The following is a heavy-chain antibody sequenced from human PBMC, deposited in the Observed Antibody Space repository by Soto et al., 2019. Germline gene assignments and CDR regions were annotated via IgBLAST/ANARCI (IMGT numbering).Heavy chain of an antibody. V-gene: IGHV4-4*02. J-gene: IGHJ6*02. CDR2: IYHSGST. CDR1: GGSISSSNW. Sequence: QVQLQESGPGLVKPAGTLSLTCAVSGGSISSSNWWSWVRQPPGEGLEGFGEIYHSGSTNYNPSLKSRVTISVDKSKNQFSLNLSAVTAEDTAVYYCARIRDDSVTGNYDGMDVWGQGTTVTVSS. CDR3: ARIRDDSVTGNYDGMDV. D-gene: IGHD3-9*01.